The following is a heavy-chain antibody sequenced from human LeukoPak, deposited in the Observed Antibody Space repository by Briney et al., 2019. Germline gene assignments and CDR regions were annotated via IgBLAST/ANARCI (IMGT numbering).Heavy chain of an antibody. D-gene: IGHD6-13*01. Sequence: PSETLSLTCSVSGGSFSGGIYYWGWIRQPPGKGLEWIGNINYRGNTFYNPSLESRVSMSVDTSSSQFSLRLRSVTAADTSVYYCARRRAAAGPFDYWGQGTRVTVSS. CDR3: ARRRAAAGPFDY. CDR1: GGSFSGGIYY. V-gene: IGHV4-39*01. J-gene: IGHJ4*02. CDR2: INYRGNT.